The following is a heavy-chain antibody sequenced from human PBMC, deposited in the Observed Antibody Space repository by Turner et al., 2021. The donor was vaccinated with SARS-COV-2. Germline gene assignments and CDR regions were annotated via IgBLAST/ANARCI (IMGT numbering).Heavy chain of an antibody. V-gene: IGHV4-34*01. D-gene: IGHD3-10*02. Sequence: HAQPQQWGAGLLRSSATLPLTCGVPGGSFSASYWPSIRQIPRKGLEWIGQIDKSGITNFNPSLQSRVTISRDTSKNHLSLNVTAVTAADTAVYYCARAALFAAPSGLDVWGPGATVIVSS. CDR1: GGSFSASY. J-gene: IGHJ6*02. CDR2: IDKSGIT. CDR3: ARAALFAAPSGLDV.